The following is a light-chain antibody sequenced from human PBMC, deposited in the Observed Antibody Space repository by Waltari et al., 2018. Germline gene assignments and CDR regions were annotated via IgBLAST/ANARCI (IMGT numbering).Light chain of an antibody. V-gene: IGLV2-14*01. Sequence: QSALTQPASVSASPGQSITIPCTGTSGGIGVSGLVLWYQHHPGSAPKVLLFDVNHRPSGISDRFSGSKSGNTASLTISGLQAEDDADYYCSSPSTNNVVVFGGGTKVTVL. CDR3: SSPSTNNVVV. CDR1: SGGIGVSGL. CDR2: DVN. J-gene: IGLJ2*01.